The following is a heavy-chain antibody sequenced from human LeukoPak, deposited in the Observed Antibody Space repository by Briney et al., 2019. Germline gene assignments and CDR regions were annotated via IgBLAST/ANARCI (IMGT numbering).Heavy chain of an antibody. CDR2: IRPDGSEK. D-gene: IGHD1-14*01. CDR1: GLSFSTYW. CDR3: APHHGSRHDY. Sequence: PGGSLRLSCAASGLSFSTYWMSWVRQAPGKGLEWVANIRPDGSEKYSVDSVKGRFTISRDNAKNSLYLQMNSLRAEDTAVYYCAPHHGSRHDYWGQGTLVTVSS. V-gene: IGHV3-7*01. J-gene: IGHJ4*02.